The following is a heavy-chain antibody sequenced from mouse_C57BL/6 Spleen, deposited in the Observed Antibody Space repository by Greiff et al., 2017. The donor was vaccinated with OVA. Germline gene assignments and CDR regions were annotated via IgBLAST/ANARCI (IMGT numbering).Heavy chain of an antibody. CDR2: IYPGDGDT. J-gene: IGHJ4*01. V-gene: IGHV1-82*01. CDR3: ARQDGYAMDY. Sequence: QVQLQQSGPELVKPGASVKISCKASGYAFSSSWMNWVKQRPGKGLEWIGRIYPGDGDTNYNGKFKGKATLTADKSSSTAYMQLSSLTSEDSAVYFCARQDGYAMDYWGQGTSVTVSS. CDR1: GYAFSSSW.